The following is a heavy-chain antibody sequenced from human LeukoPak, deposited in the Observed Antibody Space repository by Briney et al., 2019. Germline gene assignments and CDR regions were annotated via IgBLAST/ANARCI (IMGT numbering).Heavy chain of an antibody. CDR1: GFTFSNAW. V-gene: IGHV3-15*01. CDR2: IKSKTDGGTT. J-gene: IGHJ4*02. Sequence: GGSLRLSCAASGFTFSNAWMSWVRQASGKGLEWVGRIKSKTDGGTTDYAAPVKGRFTISRDDSKNTLYLQMNSLKTEDTAVYYCTTEHSLLLGYYYFDYWGQGTLVTVSS. CDR3: TTEHSLLLGYYYFDY. D-gene: IGHD3-22*01.